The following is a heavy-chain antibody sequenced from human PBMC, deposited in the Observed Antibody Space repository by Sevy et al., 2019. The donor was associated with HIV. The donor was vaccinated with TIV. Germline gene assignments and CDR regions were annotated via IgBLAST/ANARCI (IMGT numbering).Heavy chain of an antibody. J-gene: IGHJ4*02. D-gene: IGHD6-19*01. CDR2: ISYDGTNE. CDR3: ARDGVSSGWYRGYYFDY. V-gene: IGHV3-30*04. Sequence: GGSLRLSCAASRFTVNTYAMHWVRQAPGKGLDWLAFISYDGTNEYYADSVKGRFTISRDNSKNTLYLQMNSLRAEDTAVYYCARDGVSSGWYRGYYFDYWGQGSLVTVSS. CDR1: RFTVNTYA.